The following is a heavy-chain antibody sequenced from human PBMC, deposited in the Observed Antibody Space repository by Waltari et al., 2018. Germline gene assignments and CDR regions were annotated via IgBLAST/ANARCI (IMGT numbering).Heavy chain of an antibody. V-gene: IGHV3-53*02. Sequence: EVQLVETGGGLIQPGGSLRLSCAASGFTVSSNYMSWVRQAPGKGLEWVSVIYSGGSTYYADSVKGRFTISRDNSKNTLYLQMNSLRAEDTVVYYCARFYVSGAFDIWGQGTMVTVSS. J-gene: IGHJ3*02. CDR2: IYSGGST. D-gene: IGHD3-10*01. CDR3: ARFYVSGAFDI. CDR1: GFTVSSNY.